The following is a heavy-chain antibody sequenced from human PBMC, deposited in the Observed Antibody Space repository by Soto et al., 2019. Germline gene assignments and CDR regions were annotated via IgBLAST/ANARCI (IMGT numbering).Heavy chain of an antibody. CDR2: ISYDGSNK. CDR3: ARVHYDSSGYLTASYYFDY. V-gene: IGHV3-30-3*01. Sequence: GGSLRLSCAASGFTFSSYAMHWVRQAPGKGLEWVAVISYDGSNKYYADSVKGRFTISRDNSKNTLYLQMNSLRAEDTAVYYWARVHYDSSGYLTASYYFDYGGQGTLVTVSS. D-gene: IGHD3-22*01. J-gene: IGHJ4*02. CDR1: GFTFSSYA.